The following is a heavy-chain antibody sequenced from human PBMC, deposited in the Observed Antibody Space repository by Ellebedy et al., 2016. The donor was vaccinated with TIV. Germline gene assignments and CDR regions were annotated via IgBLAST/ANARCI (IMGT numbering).Heavy chain of an antibody. CDR2: ITGSGSSA. CDR3: AKCRATTWYDWFDP. D-gene: IGHD6-13*01. CDR1: GFTFGCFA. J-gene: IGHJ5*02. Sequence: GGSLRLXXAASGFTFGCFAMTWVRQAPGKGLEWVAGITGSGSSADYADSVKGRFTISRDNPKNTLYLQMNSLRAEDTAVYYCAKCRATTWYDWFDPWGQGTLVTVSS. V-gene: IGHV3-23*01.